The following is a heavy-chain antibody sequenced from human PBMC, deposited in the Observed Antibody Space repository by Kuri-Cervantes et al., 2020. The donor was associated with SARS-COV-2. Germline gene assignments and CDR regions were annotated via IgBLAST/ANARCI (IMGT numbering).Heavy chain of an antibody. CDR2: INHSGST. CDR1: GGSISSYY. Sequence: SETLSLSFTVSGGSISSYYWSWIRQPPGKGLEWIGEINHSGSTNYNPSLKSRVTISVDTSKNQFSLKLSSVSAADTAVYYCARTRFLEWSYIQHWGQGTLVTVSS. CDR3: ARTRFLEWSYIQH. V-gene: IGHV4-34*01. D-gene: IGHD3-3*01. J-gene: IGHJ1*01.